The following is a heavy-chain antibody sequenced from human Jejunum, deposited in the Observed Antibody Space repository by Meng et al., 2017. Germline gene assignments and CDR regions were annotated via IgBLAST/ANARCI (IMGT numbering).Heavy chain of an antibody. V-gene: IGHV4-61*02. D-gene: IGHD6-13*01. J-gene: IGHJ3*02. CDR2: IYNTGSSGST. CDR1: GGSISSGSHY. CDR3: ASGNSERPGTFEI. Sequence: SETLSLTCTVPGGSISSGSHYWSSIRQPAGNGLERIGRIYNTGSSGSTNDNPSFKSRVTTLIDTSTNQFSLKRTSVTAADTGVYYCASGNSERPGTFEIWGQGTMVTVSS.